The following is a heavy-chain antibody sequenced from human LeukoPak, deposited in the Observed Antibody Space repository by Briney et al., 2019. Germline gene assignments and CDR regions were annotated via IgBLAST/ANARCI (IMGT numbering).Heavy chain of an antibody. CDR2: VSGSGGST. J-gene: IGHJ6*02. CDR1: GFSFSNYA. CDR3: ARDSDYGDYVESGMDV. V-gene: IGHV3-23*01. D-gene: IGHD4-17*01. Sequence: GGSLRLSCVSSGFSFSNYAMSWVRQAPGKGLEWVSSVSGSGGSTHYVDSVKGRFTISRDKTKNTLYLQMNSLRAEDTAVYYCARDSDYGDYVESGMDVWGQGTTVTVSS.